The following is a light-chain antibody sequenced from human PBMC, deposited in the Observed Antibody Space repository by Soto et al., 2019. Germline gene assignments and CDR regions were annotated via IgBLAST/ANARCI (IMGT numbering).Light chain of an antibody. J-gene: IGKJ1*01. CDR3: QQYVSYSST. CDR2: DAT. V-gene: IGKV1-5*01. CDR1: QPIRDW. Sequence: DVQLIQSPSTLSASIGDRVTITCRVSQPIRDWVAWYQQKPGKAPKLLIYDATSSDSGVPSRFSGSGSETEFTLTISSLQPGDFATYYCQQYVSYSSTFGQGTRVEL.